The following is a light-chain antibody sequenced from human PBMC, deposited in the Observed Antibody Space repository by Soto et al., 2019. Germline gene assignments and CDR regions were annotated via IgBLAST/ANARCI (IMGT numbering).Light chain of an antibody. CDR3: QQYNNWPFS. CDR1: QGVTTN. Sequence: DIVMPQSPGTLSVSPGERATLSCRAGQGVTTNFAWYQQKSGQSPRLLIYDVSIRATGVPARFSGTGSETDFTLTISGLQSEDSAVYFCQQYNNWPFSSGQGTRLEI. CDR2: DVS. V-gene: IGKV3-15*01. J-gene: IGKJ5*01.